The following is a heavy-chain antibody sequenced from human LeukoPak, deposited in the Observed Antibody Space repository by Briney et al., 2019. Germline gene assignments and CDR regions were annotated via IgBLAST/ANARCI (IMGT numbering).Heavy chain of an antibody. Sequence: SQTLSLTCAISGDSFSGKSAGWSWIRQSPSRGLEWLARTYYRSKWYYEYAVSLKGRINISTDTSKGQFSLQLNSVTPEDTAVYYCGRDLAAAIDFWGQGTLVTVSS. CDR3: GRDLAAAIDF. D-gene: IGHD6-13*01. CDR2: TYYRSKWYY. J-gene: IGHJ4*02. CDR1: GDSFSGKSAG. V-gene: IGHV6-1*01.